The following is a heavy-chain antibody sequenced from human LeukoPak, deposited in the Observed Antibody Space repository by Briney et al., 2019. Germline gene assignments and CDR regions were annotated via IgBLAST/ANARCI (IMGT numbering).Heavy chain of an antibody. CDR3: AKEAYYYDSSGYPFDY. J-gene: IGHJ4*02. D-gene: IGHD3-22*01. V-gene: IGHV3-23*01. CDR2: ISGSGGST. Sequence: GGSLRLSCAASGFTFSSYSMNWVRQAPGKGLEWVSAISGSGGSTYYADSVKGRFTISRDNSKNTLYLQMNSLRAEDTAVYYCAKEAYYYDSSGYPFDYWGQGTLVTVSS. CDR1: GFTFSSYS.